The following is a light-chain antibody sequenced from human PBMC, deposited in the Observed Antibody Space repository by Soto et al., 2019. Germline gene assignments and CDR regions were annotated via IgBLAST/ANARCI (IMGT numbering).Light chain of an antibody. CDR3: QKYSSVPL. Sequence: EIVLTQSPGTLSLSPGERATLSCRASQSVSSSYLAWYQQKPGQAPRLLLYGASSRATGIPDRFSGSGSGPDFTLTISRLEPEDFAVYYCQKYSSVPLFGPGTKVDIK. CDR2: GAS. V-gene: IGKV3-20*01. CDR1: QSVSSSY. J-gene: IGKJ3*01.